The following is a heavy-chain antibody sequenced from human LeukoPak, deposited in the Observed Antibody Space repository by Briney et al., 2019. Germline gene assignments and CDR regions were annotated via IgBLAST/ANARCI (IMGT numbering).Heavy chain of an antibody. J-gene: IGHJ4*02. CDR1: GFTFRSYS. D-gene: IGHD3-3*01. CDR3: ARDSEPDFWSGYYCLDY. Sequence: GGSLRLSCAASGFTFRSYSMNWVRQAPGKGLEWVSSISSSSSYIYYADSVKGRFTISRDNAKNSLYLQMNSLRAEDTAVYYCARDSEPDFWSGYYCLDYWGQGTLVTVSS. V-gene: IGHV3-21*01. CDR2: ISSSSSYI.